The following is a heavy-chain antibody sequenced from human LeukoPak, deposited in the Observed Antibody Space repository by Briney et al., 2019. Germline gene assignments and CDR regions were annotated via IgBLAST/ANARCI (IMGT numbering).Heavy chain of an antibody. D-gene: IGHD6-19*01. Sequence: GGSLTLSCAASGLTFSKYWMLWVRQAPGEGLESVSRINTDGTVTTYADSVKGRFTVSRDNADNTMFLQMNSVRDEDTAVYYCATKQWLAPPPDSWGQGTPVTVSS. CDR3: ATKQWLAPPPDS. V-gene: IGHV3-74*01. CDR1: GLTFSKYW. J-gene: IGHJ4*02. CDR2: INTDGTVT.